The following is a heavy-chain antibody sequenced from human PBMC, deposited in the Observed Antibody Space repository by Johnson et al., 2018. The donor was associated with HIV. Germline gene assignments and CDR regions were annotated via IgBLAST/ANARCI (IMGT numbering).Heavy chain of an antibody. V-gene: IGHV3-33*06. D-gene: IGHD6-13*01. J-gene: IGHJ3*02. CDR3: AKCIWGSSLIDAFDI. Sequence: VHLVESGGGVVQPGGSLRLSCAASGFTFSSYGMHWVRQAPGKGLEWVAGMWYDGTKKNYADSVKGRFTISRDNSKNTLHLQMNSLRAEDTAVYYCAKCIWGSSLIDAFDIWGQGTMVTVSS. CDR2: MWYDGTKK. CDR1: GFTFSSYG.